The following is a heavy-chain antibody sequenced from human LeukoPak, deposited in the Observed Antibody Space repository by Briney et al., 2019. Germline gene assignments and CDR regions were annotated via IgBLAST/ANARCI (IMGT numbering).Heavy chain of an antibody. V-gene: IGHV1-2*02. J-gene: IGHJ4*02. CDR2: INPNSGGT. D-gene: IGHD6-19*01. CDR3: ATYSSGWYTRSPFDY. CDR1: GYTFTSYY. Sequence: GASVKVSCKASGYTFTSYYMHWVRQAPGQGLEWMGWINPNSGGTNYAQKFQGRVTMTRDTSISTAYMELSRLRSDDTAVYYCATYSSGWYTRSPFDYWGQGTLVTVSS.